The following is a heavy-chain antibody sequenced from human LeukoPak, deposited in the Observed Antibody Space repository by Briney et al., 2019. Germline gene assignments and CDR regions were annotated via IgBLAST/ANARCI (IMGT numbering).Heavy chain of an antibody. Sequence: SETLSLTCTVAGDSVTSSSYCWGWIRQPPGKGLEWIGCIYYSGSSYYNSSLNSRVTISVDTSKNEFSLRLKSVTATDTALYQCARGGSYYDFWSGYYDYYYYMDVWGKGTTVTVSS. J-gene: IGHJ6*03. CDR1: GDSVTSSSYC. V-gene: IGHV4-39*01. CDR2: IYYSGSS. D-gene: IGHD3-3*01. CDR3: ARGGSYYDFWSGYYDYYYYMDV.